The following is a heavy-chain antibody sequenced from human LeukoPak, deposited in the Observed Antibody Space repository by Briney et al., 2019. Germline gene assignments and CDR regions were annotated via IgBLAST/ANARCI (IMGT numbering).Heavy chain of an antibody. Sequence: GASVKVSCKASGYTFSDYDVNWVRQAPGQGLEWMGWMNPTSGDTGYAQKCQGRVTMTRSTSKNTAYMELSRLRSEDTAVYFCARVVMKAFYYYYMDVWGKGTTIIISS. J-gene: IGHJ6*03. CDR1: GYTFSDYD. CDR2: MNPTSGDT. D-gene: IGHD2-21*01. CDR3: ARVVMKAFYYYYMDV. V-gene: IGHV1-8*01.